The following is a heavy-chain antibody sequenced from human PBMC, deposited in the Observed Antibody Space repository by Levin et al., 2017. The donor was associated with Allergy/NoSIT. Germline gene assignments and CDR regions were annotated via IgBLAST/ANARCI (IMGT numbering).Heavy chain of an antibody. J-gene: IGHJ6*02. CDR2: ITGSGGST. Sequence: GGSLRLSCAASGFTFSSYGMSWVRQAPGKGLECVSAITGSGGSTYYADSVRGRFTISRDNSKNTLSLQMNSLTAEDTAVYYCASGIVVVRNYYDGLDVWGQGTTVTVSS. V-gene: IGHV3-23*01. D-gene: IGHD2-2*01. CDR3: ASGIVVVRNYYDGLDV. CDR1: GFTFSSYG.